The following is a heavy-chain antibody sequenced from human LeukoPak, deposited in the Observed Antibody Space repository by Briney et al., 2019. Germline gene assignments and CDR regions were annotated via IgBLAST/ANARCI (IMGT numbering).Heavy chain of an antibody. J-gene: IGHJ4*02. CDR3: ARGSGHYWSFDS. CDR1: GDRVTSKNAA. V-gene: IGHV6-1*01. CDR2: TYYRSKWYN. Sequence: SQTLSLTCAISGDRVTSKNAAWNWIRQSPARGLEWWGRTYYRSKWYNDNAESVKGRININADTSKNQFSLELNSVTAADTAVYYCARGSGHYWSFDSWGQGTLVTVSS. D-gene: IGHD3-22*01.